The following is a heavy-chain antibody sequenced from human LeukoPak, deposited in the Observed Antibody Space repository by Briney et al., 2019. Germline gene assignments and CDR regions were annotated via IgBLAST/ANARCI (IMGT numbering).Heavy chain of an antibody. CDR1: GFTFSRYT. J-gene: IGHJ4*02. Sequence: KPGGSLRLSCAASGFTFSRYTMIWVRQVPGKGLERVSSISGTSSYRYYAESVKGRFSISRDDATNSVYLQMNSLRAEDTAVYYCAKDGYDYDSSYSYFDYWGQGTLVTVSS. CDR2: ISGTSSYR. CDR3: AKDGYDYDSSYSYFDY. V-gene: IGHV3-21*04. D-gene: IGHD3-22*01.